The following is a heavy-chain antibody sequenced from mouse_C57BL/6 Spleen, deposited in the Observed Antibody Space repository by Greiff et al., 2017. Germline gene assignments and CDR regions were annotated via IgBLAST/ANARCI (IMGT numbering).Heavy chain of an antibody. CDR3: AREDGSSGYSY. D-gene: IGHD3-2*02. CDR2: IYPRSGNT. Sequence: QVQLQQSGAELARPGASVKLSCKASGYTFTSYGISWVKQRTGQGLEWIGEIYPRSGNTYYNEKFKGKATLTADKSSSTAYMELSSLTSTDSAVYFCAREDGSSGYSYWGQGTTLTVSS. CDR1: GYTFTSYG. J-gene: IGHJ2*01. V-gene: IGHV1-81*01.